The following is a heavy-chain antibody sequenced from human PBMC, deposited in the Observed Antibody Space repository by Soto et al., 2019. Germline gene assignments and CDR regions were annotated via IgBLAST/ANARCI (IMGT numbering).Heavy chain of an antibody. V-gene: IGHV4-34*01. Sequence: PSETLSLTCAVYGGSFSGYYWSWIRQPPGKGLEWIGEINHSGSTNYNPSLKSRVTISVDTSKNQFSLKLSSVTAADTAVYYCARGSRVVVAATGYYGMDVWGQGTTVTVSS. CDR1: GGSFSGYY. J-gene: IGHJ6*02. CDR2: INHSGST. D-gene: IGHD2-15*01. CDR3: ARGSRVVVAATGYYGMDV.